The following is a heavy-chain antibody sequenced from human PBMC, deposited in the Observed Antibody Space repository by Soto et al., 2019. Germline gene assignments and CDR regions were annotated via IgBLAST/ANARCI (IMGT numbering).Heavy chain of an antibody. CDR2: ISYDGSNK. Sequence: GGSLRLSCAASGFTFSSYAMHWVRQAPGKGLEWVAVISYDGSNKYYADSVKGRFTISRDNSKNTLYLQMNSLRAEDTAVYYCARALGRGNYDFWSRYDELDYWGQGTLVTVSS. D-gene: IGHD3-3*01. J-gene: IGHJ4*02. V-gene: IGHV3-30-3*01. CDR3: ARALGRGNYDFWSRYDELDY. CDR1: GFTFSSYA.